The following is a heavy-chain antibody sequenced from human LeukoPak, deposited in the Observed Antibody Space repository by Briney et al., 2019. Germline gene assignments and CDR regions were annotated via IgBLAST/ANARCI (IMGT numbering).Heavy chain of an antibody. D-gene: IGHD6-19*01. CDR2: IYYSGST. CDR3: ARAGYSSGWPPGEMN. Sequence: SETLSLTCTVSGGSISSYYWSWIRQPPGEGLEGIGYIYYSGSTNYNPSLKSRVTISVDTSKNQFSLKLSSVTAADTAVYYCARAGYSSGWPPGEMNWGQGTLVTVSS. V-gene: IGHV4-59*08. CDR1: GGSISSYY. J-gene: IGHJ4*02.